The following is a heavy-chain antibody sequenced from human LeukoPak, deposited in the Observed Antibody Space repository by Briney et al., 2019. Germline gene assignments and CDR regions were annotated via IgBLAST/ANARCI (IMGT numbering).Heavy chain of an antibody. V-gene: IGHV4-59*01. D-gene: IGHD1-26*01. CDR3: ARQKRAWDHEDDAFET. CDR2: IYYKGTT. CDR1: GGSISSYY. J-gene: IGHJ3*02. Sequence: SETLSLTCAVSGGSISSYYWNWIRQSPEKGLEWIGQIYYKGTTKYNISLRSRVTMSVDTSNNQFYLNLNSVTAADTAVYFCARQKRAWDHEDDAFETWGQGTMVTVSS.